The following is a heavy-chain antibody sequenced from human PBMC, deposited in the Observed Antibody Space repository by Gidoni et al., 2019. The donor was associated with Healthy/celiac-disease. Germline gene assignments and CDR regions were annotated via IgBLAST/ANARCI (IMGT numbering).Heavy chain of an antibody. V-gene: IGHV3-21*01. CDR2: ISSSSSYI. CDR3: ARDGFVGTMVRGVIRKPNWFDP. D-gene: IGHD3-10*01. CDR1: GFTCSSYS. Sequence: EVQLVESGGGLVKPGGSLRLSCAASGFTCSSYSMNWVRQAPGKGLELVSSISSSSSYIYYADSVKGRFTISRDNAKNSLYLQMTSLRAEDTAVYYCARDGFVGTMVRGVIRKPNWFDPWGQGTLVTVSS. J-gene: IGHJ5*02.